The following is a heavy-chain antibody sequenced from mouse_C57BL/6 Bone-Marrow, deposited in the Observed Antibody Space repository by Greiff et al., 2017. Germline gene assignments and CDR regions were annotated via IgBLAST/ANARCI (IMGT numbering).Heavy chain of an antibody. CDR3: ARSYDYDDYTMDY. Sequence: QVQLKQPGAELVKPGASVKLSCKASGYTFTNYWMHWVKQRPGQGLEWIGMMHPNGGSPDYNEKFKSEATLSVDKSSRTAYTELSSLTSEDSAVYYCARSYDYDDYTMDYWGQGTSVTVSS. J-gene: IGHJ4*01. CDR1: GYTFTNYW. D-gene: IGHD2-4*01. CDR2: MHPNGGSP. V-gene: IGHV1-64*01.